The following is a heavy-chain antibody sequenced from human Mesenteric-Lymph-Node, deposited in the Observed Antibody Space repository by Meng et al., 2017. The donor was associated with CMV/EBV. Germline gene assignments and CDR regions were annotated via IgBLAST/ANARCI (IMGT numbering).Heavy chain of an antibody. D-gene: IGHD4-23*01. CDR1: GGSLRGYY. Sequence: HVQLKHWGAVRFNPSETLSLTCAVVGGSLRGYYWSWIRQPPGKGLEWIGEINHSGSTNYNPSLKSRVTISVDTSKNQFSLKLSSVTAADTAVYYCARHQRWLKSEGGFNYWGQGTLVTVSS. CDR3: ARHQRWLKSEGGFNY. J-gene: IGHJ4*02. V-gene: IGHV4-34*01. CDR2: INHSGST.